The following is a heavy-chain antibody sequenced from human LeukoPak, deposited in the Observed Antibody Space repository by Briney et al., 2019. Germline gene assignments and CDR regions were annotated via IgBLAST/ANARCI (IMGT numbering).Heavy chain of an antibody. CDR2: ISSSGHRT. CDR3: ARDRMGAILYFDY. J-gene: IGHJ4*02. V-gene: IGHV3-23*01. D-gene: IGHD1-26*01. Sequence: PGGSLRLSCAASAFTFSSYGMSWVRQAPGKGLEWVSLISSSGHRTPYADSVKGRFTISRDNSKNTLYLQMNSLTAEDTAVYYCARDRMGAILYFDYWGQGTLVTVSS. CDR1: AFTFSSYG.